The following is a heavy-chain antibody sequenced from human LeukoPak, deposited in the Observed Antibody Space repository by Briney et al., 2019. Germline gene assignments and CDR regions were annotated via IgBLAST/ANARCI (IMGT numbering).Heavy chain of an antibody. Sequence: ASVKVSCKASGYTFTSYDINWVRQATGQGLEWMGWMNPNSGNTGYAQKFQGRVTMTRNTSISTACMELSSLRSEDTAVYYCARSLRTWAPMIVGYWGQGTLVTVSS. CDR1: GYTFTSYD. CDR3: ARSLRTWAPMIVGY. J-gene: IGHJ4*02. CDR2: MNPNSGNT. D-gene: IGHD2-21*01. V-gene: IGHV1-8*01.